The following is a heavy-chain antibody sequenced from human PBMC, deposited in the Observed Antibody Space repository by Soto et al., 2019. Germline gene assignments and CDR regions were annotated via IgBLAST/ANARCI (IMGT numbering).Heavy chain of an antibody. V-gene: IGHV4-4*02. CDR3: TKDYSGADAFDV. D-gene: IGHD1-26*01. CDR1: GGPITSDNW. Sequence: QVQLQESGPGLVRPSGTLSLTCAVSGGPITSDNWYNWVRQPPGKGLEWIGEIHHSGATNYSPSLKSRVTISVDKSKNQFSLKLTSVTAADTAMYYCTKDYSGADAFDVWGQGTMVTVSS. CDR2: IHHSGAT. J-gene: IGHJ3*01.